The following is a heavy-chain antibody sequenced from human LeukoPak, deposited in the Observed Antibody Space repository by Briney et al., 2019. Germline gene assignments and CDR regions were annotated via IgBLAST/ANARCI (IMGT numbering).Heavy chain of an antibody. CDR3: ARGGSWYYYDSSGYLSH. CDR1: GGSFSGYY. D-gene: IGHD3-22*01. J-gene: IGHJ4*02. Sequence: SETLSLTCAVYGGSFSGYYRSWIRQPPGKGLEWIGEINHSGSTNYNPSLKSRVTISVDTSKNQFSLKLSSVTAADTAVYYCARGGSWYYYDSSGYLSHWGQGTLVTVSS. CDR2: INHSGST. V-gene: IGHV4-34*01.